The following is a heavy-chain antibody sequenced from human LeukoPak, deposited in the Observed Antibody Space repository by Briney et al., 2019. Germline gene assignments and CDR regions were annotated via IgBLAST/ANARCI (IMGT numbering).Heavy chain of an antibody. D-gene: IGHD4-23*01. CDR1: GGTFSSYA. V-gene: IGHV1-69*05. Sequence: ASVKVSCKASGGTFSSYAISWVRQAPGQGLEWMGGIIPIFGTANYAQKFQGRVTITTDESTSTAYMELSSLRSEGTAVYYCATVKGLRWPFDYWGQGTLVTVSS. CDR3: ATVKGLRWPFDY. J-gene: IGHJ4*02. CDR2: IIPIFGTA.